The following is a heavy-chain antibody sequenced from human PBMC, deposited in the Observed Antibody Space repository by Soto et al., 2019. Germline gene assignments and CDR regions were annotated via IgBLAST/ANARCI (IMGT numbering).Heavy chain of an antibody. CDR2: VRATGDNS. Sequence: EVQLLESGGDLVQPGGSLRLSCAASGFTFSIYAMNWVRQAPGKGLEWVSGVRATGDNSYYADSVKGRFTISRDNSKNTRHLQMNSRSAADTAVYYWAKAYSNSWPNALLDTWGQGTLVTVSS. D-gene: IGHD4-4*01. CDR3: AKAYSNSWPNALLDT. V-gene: IGHV3-23*01. J-gene: IGHJ5*02. CDR1: GFTFSIYA.